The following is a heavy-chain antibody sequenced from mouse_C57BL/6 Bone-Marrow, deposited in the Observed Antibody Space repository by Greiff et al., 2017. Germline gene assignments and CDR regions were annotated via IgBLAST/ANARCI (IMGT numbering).Heavy chain of an antibody. V-gene: IGHV1-74*01. CDR1: GYTFTSYW. D-gene: IGHD1-1*01. CDR3: GIKAFDYYGSSWYFDV. J-gene: IGHJ1*03. Sequence: VQLQQPGAELLKPGASVQVSCKASGYTFTSYWMHWVKQRPGQGLEWIGRIHPSDSDTNYNQKFKGKATLTVDKSSSTAYMQLSSLTSEDSAVYYCGIKAFDYYGSSWYFDVWRTGTTVTDSS. CDR2: IHPSDSDT.